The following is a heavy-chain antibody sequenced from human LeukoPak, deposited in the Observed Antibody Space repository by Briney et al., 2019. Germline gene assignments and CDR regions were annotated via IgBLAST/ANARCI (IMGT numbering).Heavy chain of an antibody. V-gene: IGHV4-34*01. CDR3: ARTLVGGATFY. Sequence: PSETLSLTCAVYGVSFSGYYWSWIRQPPGKGLEWIGEINHSGSTNYNPSLKSRVTISVDTSKNQFSLKLSPVTAADTAVYHCARTLVGGATFYWGQGTLVTVSS. J-gene: IGHJ4*02. D-gene: IGHD1-26*01. CDR1: GVSFSGYY. CDR2: INHSGST.